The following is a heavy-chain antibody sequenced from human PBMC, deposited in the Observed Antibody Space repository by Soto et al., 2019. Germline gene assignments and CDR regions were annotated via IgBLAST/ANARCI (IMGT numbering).Heavy chain of an antibody. V-gene: IGHV1-18*04. Sequence: APVKCSCKASGYTFTSYGISWVRQAPGQGLEWMGWISAYNGNTNYAQKLQGRVTMTTDTSTSTAYMELRSLRSDDTAVYYCARGDTHYYDSSGYSGPFDYWGQGTLVTVSS. D-gene: IGHD3-22*01. CDR2: ISAYNGNT. CDR1: GYTFTSYG. CDR3: ARGDTHYYDSSGYSGPFDY. J-gene: IGHJ4*02.